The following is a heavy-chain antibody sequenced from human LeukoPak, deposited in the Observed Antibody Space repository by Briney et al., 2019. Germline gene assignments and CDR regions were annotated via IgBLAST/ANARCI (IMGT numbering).Heavy chain of an antibody. V-gene: IGHV4-34*01. CDR2: INHSGST. Sequence: PSETLSLTCAVFGGSFSGYYWTWIRQSPGKGREWIGEINHSGSTNYNPSLKSRVTISIDTSKSQFSLKLSSVTAADTAVYYCARVRTGNSGRPRFDAWGQGTLVTVSS. J-gene: IGHJ5*02. D-gene: IGHD2/OR15-2a*01. CDR1: GGSFSGYY. CDR3: ARVRTGNSGRPRFDA.